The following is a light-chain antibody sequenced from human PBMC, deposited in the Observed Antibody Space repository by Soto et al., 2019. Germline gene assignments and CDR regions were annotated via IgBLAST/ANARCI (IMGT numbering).Light chain of an antibody. CDR1: QAITKY. J-gene: IGKJ1*01. V-gene: IGKV1-39*01. CDR3: QQSFNTPWS. Sequence: DIQLTQSPSSLYASVGDRVTITCRPSQAITKYLSWFRQKPGKAPELLIYDVSTLQSGVPSRFSGSGSGTYFTLTINSLQPDDFASYYCQQSFNTPWSFGQGTKVDIK. CDR2: DVS.